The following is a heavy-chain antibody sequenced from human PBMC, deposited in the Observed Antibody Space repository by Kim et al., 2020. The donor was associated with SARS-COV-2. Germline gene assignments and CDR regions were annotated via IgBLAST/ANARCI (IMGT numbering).Heavy chain of an antibody. V-gene: IGHV3-15*01. CDR3: ITDHQLSSFYFDN. CDR2: IKTKTEGETT. J-gene: IGHJ4*01. Sequence: GGSLRLSCAASGFTFSNAWMSWVRQAPGKGLEWVGRIKTKTEGETTDYAAPVKGRFTISRDDSKNTLFLQMNSLKTEDTAVYYCITDHQLSSFYFDNWG. D-gene: IGHD2-2*01. CDR1: GFTFSNAW.